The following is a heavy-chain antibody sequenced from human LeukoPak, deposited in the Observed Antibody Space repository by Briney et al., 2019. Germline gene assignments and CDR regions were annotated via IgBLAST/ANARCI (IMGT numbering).Heavy chain of an antibody. CDR1: GGSISSYY. CDR3: ARGGLEWLTPYYYYMDV. V-gene: IGHV4-59*01. D-gene: IGHD3-3*01. J-gene: IGHJ6*03. Sequence: SETLSLTCTVSGGSISSYYWSWIRQPPGKGLEWIGYIYYSGSTNYNPSLKSRVTISVNTSKNQFSLKLSSVTAADTAVYYCARGGLEWLTPYYYYMDVWGKGTTVTVSS. CDR2: IYYSGST.